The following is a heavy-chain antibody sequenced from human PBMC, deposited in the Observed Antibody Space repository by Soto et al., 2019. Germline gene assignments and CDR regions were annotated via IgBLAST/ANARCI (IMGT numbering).Heavy chain of an antibody. J-gene: IGHJ5*02. CDR2: FDPDEAET. CDR1: GYTLNEVA. Sequence: QVQLVQSGAEVKKPGASVKVSCKVSGYTLNEVAMHWVRQAPGKGLEWLGGFDPDEAETIYAQHFQGRVTMTEDTSTATVYMELSSLRSDDTALYFCTTYHGDYNFDHWGQGTLVTVSS. D-gene: IGHD4-17*01. CDR3: TTYHGDYNFDH. V-gene: IGHV1-24*01.